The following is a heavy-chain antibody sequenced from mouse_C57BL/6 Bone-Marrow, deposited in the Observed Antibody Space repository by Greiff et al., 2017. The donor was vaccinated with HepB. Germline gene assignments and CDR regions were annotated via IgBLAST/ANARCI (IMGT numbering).Heavy chain of an antibody. D-gene: IGHD2-4*01. CDR1: GYTFTDYN. J-gene: IGHJ4*01. V-gene: IGHV1-22*01. CDR3: ARGDYYDYDGPYYYAMDY. Sequence: VQLKESGPELVKPGASVKMSCKASGYTFTDYNMHWVKQSHGKSLEWIGYINPNNGGTSYNQKFKGKATLTVNKSSSTAYMELRSLTSEDSAVYYCARGDYYDYDGPYYYAMDYWGQGTSVTVSS. CDR2: INPNNGGT.